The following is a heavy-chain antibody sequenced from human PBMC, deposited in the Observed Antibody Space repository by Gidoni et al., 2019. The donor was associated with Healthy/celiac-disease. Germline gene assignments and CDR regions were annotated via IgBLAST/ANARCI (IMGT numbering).Heavy chain of an antibody. CDR1: GYTFTSYY. CDR3: ARGNSAAAGTR. D-gene: IGHD6-13*01. Sequence: QVQLVQSGAEVKKPGAAVKVSCKASGYTFTSYYMHWMRQAPGQGLEWMGILNPSGGSTSYSQKFQGRVTMTRDTSTSTVYMELSSLRSEDTAVYYCARGNSAAAGTRWGQGTLVTVSS. J-gene: IGHJ4*02. CDR2: LNPSGGST. V-gene: IGHV1-46*01.